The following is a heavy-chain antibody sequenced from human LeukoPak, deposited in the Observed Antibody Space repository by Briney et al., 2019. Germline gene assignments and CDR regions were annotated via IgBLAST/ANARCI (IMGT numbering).Heavy chain of an antibody. CDR1: GGSISSSSYY. V-gene: IGHV4-39*01. D-gene: IGHD6-6*01. CDR3: ARLPGVAARPYFDY. Sequence: PSETLSLTCTVSGGSISSSSYYWGWIRQPPGKGLEWIGSIYYSGSTYYNPSLKSRVTISVDTSKNQFSLKLSSVTAADTAVYYCARLPGVAARPYFDYWGQGTLVTVSS. CDR2: IYYSGST. J-gene: IGHJ4*02.